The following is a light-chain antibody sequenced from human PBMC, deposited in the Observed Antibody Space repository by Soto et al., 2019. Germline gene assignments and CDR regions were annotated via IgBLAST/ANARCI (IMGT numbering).Light chain of an antibody. V-gene: IGKV3-20*01. CDR2: DAS. CDR1: QSVSSNS. CDR3: QQYGKSPPIT. Sequence: EFVLTQSPGTLSLSPGERATLSCRASQSVSSNSLAWYQQKPGQAPRLLIYDASSRAAGLPDRFSGSGSGTDFTLTIIRLEPEDFAVYYCQQYGKSPPITFGQGTRLEIK. J-gene: IGKJ5*01.